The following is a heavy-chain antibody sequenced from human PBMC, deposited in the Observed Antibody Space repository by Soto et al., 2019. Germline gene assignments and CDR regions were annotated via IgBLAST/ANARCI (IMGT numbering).Heavy chain of an antibody. J-gene: IGHJ4*02. CDR1: GGSISSYY. D-gene: IGHD4-17*01. V-gene: IGHV4-59*01. Sequence: SETLSLTCTVSGGSISSYYWSWIRQPPGKGLEWIGNIYYSGSTNYNPSRKSRVTISVDTSKNHFSLKLSSVTAADTAVYYCARVGCYSGDYPNFDYWGPGTLVTVSS. CDR2: IYYSGST. CDR3: ARVGCYSGDYPNFDY.